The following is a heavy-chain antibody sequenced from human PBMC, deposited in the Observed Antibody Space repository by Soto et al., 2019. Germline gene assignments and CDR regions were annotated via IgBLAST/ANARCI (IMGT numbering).Heavy chain of an antibody. CDR2: ISYDGSNK. V-gene: IGHV3-30*18. CDR1: GFTFSSYG. J-gene: IGHJ4*02. D-gene: IGHD3-10*01. Sequence: QVQLVESGGGVVQPGKSLRLSCAGSGFTFSSYGMDWVRQAPGKGLEWVAVISYDGSNKYYADSVKGRFTISRDNSKNTLYLQMSSLRADDTAVYYCAKDRMGAGVRGYFDYWSQGTLVTVSS. CDR3: AKDRMGAGVRGYFDY.